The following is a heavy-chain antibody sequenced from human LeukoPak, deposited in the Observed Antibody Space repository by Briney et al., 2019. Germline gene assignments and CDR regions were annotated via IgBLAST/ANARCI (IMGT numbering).Heavy chain of an antibody. CDR2: IYTSGST. V-gene: IGHV4-61*02. D-gene: IGHD1-20*01. CDR3: ARESRYNWNAGGDY. CDR1: GGSISSGSYY. Sequence: SQTLXLTCTVSGGSISSGSYYWSWIRQPAGKGREWIGRIYTSGSTNYNPSLKSRVTISVDTSKNQFSLKLSSVTAADTAVYYCARESRYNWNAGGDYWGQGTLVTVSS. J-gene: IGHJ4*02.